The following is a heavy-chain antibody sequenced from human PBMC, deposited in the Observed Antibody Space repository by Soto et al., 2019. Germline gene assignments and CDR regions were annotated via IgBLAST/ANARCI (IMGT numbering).Heavy chain of an antibody. CDR2: INHSGYT. V-gene: IGHV4-34*01. CDR1: GGSFSGYH. D-gene: IGHD2-2*01. Sequence: QVQLQQWGAGLLTPSETLSLTCAVYGGSFSGYHWSWIRQSPGKGLEWIGEINHSGYTNYNPSLKSRVTISVDTSKNQFSLKVNSVTAADTARYYCATGHCSSTSCAEYWGQGTLVTVSS. J-gene: IGHJ4*02. CDR3: ATGHCSSTSCAEY.